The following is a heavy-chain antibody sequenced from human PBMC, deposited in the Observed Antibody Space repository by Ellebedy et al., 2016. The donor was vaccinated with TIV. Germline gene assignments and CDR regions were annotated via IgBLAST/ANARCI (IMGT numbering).Heavy chain of an antibody. V-gene: IGHV1-46*01. CDR2: INPSGGTT. CDR3: ARGYDAFDI. Sequence: ASVKVSXXASGYSFASYGINWVRQAPGQGLEWMGIINPSGGTTNYAQKFQGRVIMTRDASTSTVYMELSSLRSEDTAVYYCARGYDAFDIWGQGTMVTVSS. J-gene: IGHJ3*02. CDR1: GYSFASYG.